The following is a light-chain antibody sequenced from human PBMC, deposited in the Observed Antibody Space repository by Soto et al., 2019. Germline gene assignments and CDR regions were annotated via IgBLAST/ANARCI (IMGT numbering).Light chain of an antibody. CDR1: SSNIGTNY. V-gene: IGLV1-47*01. CDR3: AAWDDSLSGQV. CDR2: RNN. Sequence: QSVLAQPPSASGTPGQRVTISCSGSSSNIGTNYIYWYQQLPGTAPKLLIYRNNQRPSGVPDRFSGSKSGTSASLAISGLRSEDAADYYCAAWDDSLSGQVFGTGTKLTVL. J-gene: IGLJ1*01.